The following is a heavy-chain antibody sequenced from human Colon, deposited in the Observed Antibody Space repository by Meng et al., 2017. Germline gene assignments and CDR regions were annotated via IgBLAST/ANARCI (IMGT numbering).Heavy chain of an antibody. D-gene: IGHD6-13*01. V-gene: IGHV6-1*01. CDR1: GDSVSSNDAT. CDR3: ARLVGNSWLPD. CDR2: TFYRAKWIS. J-gene: IGHJ4*02. Sequence: VPAPPAGSGLGKPPPTPPLTWSISGDSVSSNDATWNWIRQSPSRGLEWLGRTFYRAKWISDYAVSLESRITINPDTSKNQFTLQLNSVTPEDTAVYYCARLVGNSWLPDWGQGTLVTVSS.